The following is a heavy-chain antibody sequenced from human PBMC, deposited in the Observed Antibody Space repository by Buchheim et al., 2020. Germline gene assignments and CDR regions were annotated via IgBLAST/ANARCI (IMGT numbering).Heavy chain of an antibody. D-gene: IGHD3-10*01. J-gene: IGHJ6*03. CDR1: GFTFSDYY. Sequence: QVQLVESGGGLVKPGGSLRLSCAASGFTFSDYYMSWIRQAPGKGLEWVSYISSSSSYTNYADSVKGRFTISRDNAKNSLYLQMNSLRAEDTAVYYCARSLGSGSYYSYYYYYYMDVWGKGTT. V-gene: IGHV3-11*05. CDR3: ARSLGSGSYYSYYYYYYMDV. CDR2: ISSSSSYT.